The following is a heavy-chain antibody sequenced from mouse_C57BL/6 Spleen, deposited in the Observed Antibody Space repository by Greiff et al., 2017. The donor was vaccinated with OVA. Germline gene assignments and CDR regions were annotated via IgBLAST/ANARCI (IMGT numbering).Heavy chain of an antibody. CDR3: ARRGNYDYFDY. D-gene: IGHD2-1*01. CDR2: IDPSDSYT. J-gene: IGHJ2*01. V-gene: IGHV1-59*01. Sequence: QVQLQQPGAELVRPGTSVKLSCKASGYTFTSYWMHWVKQRPGQGLEWIGVIDPSDSYTNYNQKFKGKATLTVDTSSSTAYMQLSSLTSEDSAVYYGARRGNYDYFDYWGQGTTLTVSS. CDR1: GYTFTSYW.